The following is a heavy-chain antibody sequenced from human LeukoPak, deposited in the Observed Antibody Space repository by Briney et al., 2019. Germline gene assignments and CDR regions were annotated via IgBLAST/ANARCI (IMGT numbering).Heavy chain of an antibody. CDR1: AYTFTGYC. D-gene: IGHD4-17*01. J-gene: IGHJ4*02. Sequence: ASVKVSCKASAYTFTGYCIHWVRQAPGQGLEWMGWINPNSGGTNYAQKFQGRVTMTRDTSISTAYMELSRLRSDDTAVYYCARDPGVNLNGDPFDYWGQGTLVTVSS. CDR2: INPNSGGT. V-gene: IGHV1-2*02. CDR3: ARDPGVNLNGDPFDY.